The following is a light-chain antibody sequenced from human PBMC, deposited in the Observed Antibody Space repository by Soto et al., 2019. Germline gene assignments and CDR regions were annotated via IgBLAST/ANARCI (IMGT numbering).Light chain of an antibody. CDR1: QSVRSIY. Sequence: EVVLTQSPGTLSLSPGERATLSCRASQSVRSIYLAWYQQKPGQAPRLLISGASSRATGIPDRFSGSGSGTDFTLTISRLEPEDFAVYYCQQYDSSPRTFGQGTKVEI. CDR2: GAS. CDR3: QQYDSSPRT. V-gene: IGKV3-20*01. J-gene: IGKJ1*01.